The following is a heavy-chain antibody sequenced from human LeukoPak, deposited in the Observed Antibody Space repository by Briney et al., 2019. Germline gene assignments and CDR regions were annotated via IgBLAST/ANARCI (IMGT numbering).Heavy chain of an antibody. V-gene: IGHV3-53*01. CDR3: ARGGEFEESADAPGLEFFQL. J-gene: IGHJ1*01. D-gene: IGHD4-23*01. CDR2: IFVGGNT. CDR1: GFSVANTY. Sequence: GGSLRLSCEASGFSVANTYMSWIRQSPGKGLEWVAVIFVGGNTDYADSVKDRFTISRDNSKNTVFLQVNSLRSEDTGVFYCARGGEFEESADAPGLEFFQLLGQGTPVIVSS.